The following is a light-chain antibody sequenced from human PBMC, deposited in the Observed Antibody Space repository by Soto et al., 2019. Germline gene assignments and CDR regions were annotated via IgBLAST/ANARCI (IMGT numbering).Light chain of an antibody. Sequence: DIQMTQSPSTLSASVGDRATITCRASQSISSWLAWYQQKPGKAPKLLIYESYNLETRVPSRFSGSGSGTDFTFTISSLQPEDIATYYWQQYDNLPITFGQGTRLEIK. V-gene: IGKV1-33*01. CDR1: QSISSW. CDR2: ESY. J-gene: IGKJ5*01. CDR3: QQYDNLPIT.